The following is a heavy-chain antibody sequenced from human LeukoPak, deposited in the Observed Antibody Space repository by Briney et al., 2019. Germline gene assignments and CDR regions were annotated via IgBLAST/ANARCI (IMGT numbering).Heavy chain of an antibody. J-gene: IGHJ3*02. D-gene: IGHD3-9*01. CDR2: INHSGST. Sequence: PSETLSLTCAVYGGSFSGYYWSWIRQPPGKGLEWIGEINHSGSTNYNPSLKSRVTISVDTSKNQFSLKLSSVTAADTAVYYCARVPYYDILTGWGAFDIWGQGTMVTVSS. CDR1: GGSFSGYY. CDR3: ARVPYYDILTGWGAFDI. V-gene: IGHV4-34*01.